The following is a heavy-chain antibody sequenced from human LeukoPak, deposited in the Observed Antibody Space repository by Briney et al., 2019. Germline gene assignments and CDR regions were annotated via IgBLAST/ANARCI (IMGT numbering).Heavy chain of an antibody. J-gene: IGHJ4*02. CDR2: INPDGSGT. D-gene: IGHD2-15*01. CDR3: AKGARGTVVVAVTDY. Sequence: GGSLRLSCAASGFTFSSYWMHWVRQGPGKGLVWVSRINPDGSGTSHADSVKGRFTISRDNAKNTLYLQMNSLRAEDTAVYYCAKGARGTVVVAVTDYWGQGTLVTVSS. V-gene: IGHV3-74*01. CDR1: GFTFSSYW.